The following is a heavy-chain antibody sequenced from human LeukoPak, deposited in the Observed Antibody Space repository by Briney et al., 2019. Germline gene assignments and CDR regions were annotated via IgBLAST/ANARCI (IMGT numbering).Heavy chain of an antibody. CDR2: IYYSGST. CDR3: ARGAASSPGPKYYYYYYMDV. J-gene: IGHJ6*03. Sequence: SETLSLTCTVSGGSISSYYWSWIRQPPGKGLEWIGYIYYSGSTNYNPSLKSRVTISVDTSKNQFSLKLSSVTAADTAVYYCARGAASSPGPKYYYYYYMDVWGKGTTVTVSS. V-gene: IGHV4-59*01. D-gene: IGHD2-15*01. CDR1: GGSISSYY.